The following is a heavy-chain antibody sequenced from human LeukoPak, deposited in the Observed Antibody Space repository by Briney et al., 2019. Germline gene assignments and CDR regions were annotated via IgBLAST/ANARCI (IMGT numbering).Heavy chain of an antibody. Sequence: HPGGYLRPSCAASDFTVSSNSMSWVRQAPGKGLKWVSVTYSSGSTHYADSVKSRFTISRDSSKNTLYLQMNSLRAEDTAVYYCATESYGGAWGQGTLVSVS. CDR2: TYSSGST. CDR1: DFTVSSNS. D-gene: IGHD1-26*01. V-gene: IGHV3-53*01. CDR3: ATESYGGA. J-gene: IGHJ4*02.